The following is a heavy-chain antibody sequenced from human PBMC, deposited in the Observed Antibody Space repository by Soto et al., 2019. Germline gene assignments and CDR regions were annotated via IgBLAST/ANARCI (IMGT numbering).Heavy chain of an antibody. D-gene: IGHD3-3*01. CDR1: GGTFSSYT. V-gene: IGHV1-69*02. J-gene: IGHJ4*02. CDR3: ASSGPRITSSGYFDY. CDR2: IIPILGIA. Sequence: QVQLVQSGAEVKKPGSSVKVSCKASGGTFSSYTISWVRQAPGQGLEWMGRIIPILGIANYAQKFQGRVTITADKSTSTAYMELSSLRSEDTAVYYCASSGPRITSSGYFDYWGQGTLVTVSS.